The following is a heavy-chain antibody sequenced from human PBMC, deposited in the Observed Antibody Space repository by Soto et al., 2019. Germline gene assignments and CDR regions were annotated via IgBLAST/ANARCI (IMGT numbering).Heavy chain of an antibody. D-gene: IGHD2-2*01. CDR2: IYPGDSDT. CDR1: GYSFTSYW. V-gene: IGHV5-51*01. Sequence: PGESLQISCKGSGYSFTSYWIGWVRQMPGKGLEWMGIIYPGDSDTRYSPSFQGQVTISADKSISTAYLQWSSLKASDTAMYYCAREDIVVVPAATTNYYYYGMDVWGQGTTVTVSS. CDR3: AREDIVVVPAATTNYYYYGMDV. J-gene: IGHJ6*02.